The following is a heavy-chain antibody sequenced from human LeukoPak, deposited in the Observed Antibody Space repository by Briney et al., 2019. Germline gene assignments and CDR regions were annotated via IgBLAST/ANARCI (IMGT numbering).Heavy chain of an antibody. V-gene: IGHV3-30-3*01. J-gene: IGHJ6*02. CDR2: ISYDGSNK. Sequence: GRSLRLSCAASGFTFSSYAMHWVRQAPGKGLEWVAVISYDGSNKYYADSVKGRLTISRDNSKNTLYLQMNSLRAEDTAVYYCARDHGMDVWGQGTTVTVSS. CDR1: GFTFSSYA. CDR3: ARDHGMDV.